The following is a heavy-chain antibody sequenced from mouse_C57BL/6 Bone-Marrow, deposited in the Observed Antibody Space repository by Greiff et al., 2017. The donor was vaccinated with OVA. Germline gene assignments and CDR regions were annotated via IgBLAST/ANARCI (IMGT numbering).Heavy chain of an antibody. J-gene: IGHJ1*03. V-gene: IGHV1-69*01. CDR2: IDPSDSYT. CDR3: GYGSKPYWYFDV. CDR1: GYTFTSYW. Sequence: QVQLQQPGAELVMPGASVKLSCKASGYTFTSYWMHWVKQRPGQGLEWIGEIDPSDSYTNYTQKFKGKSTLTVDKSSSTAYMQLSSLTSEDSAVYYCGYGSKPYWYFDVWGTGPTVTFSS. D-gene: IGHD1-1*01.